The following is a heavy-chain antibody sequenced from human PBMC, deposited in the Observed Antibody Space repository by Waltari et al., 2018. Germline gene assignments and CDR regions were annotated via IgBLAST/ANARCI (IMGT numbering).Heavy chain of an antibody. D-gene: IGHD2-15*01. Sequence: SISKNFFWSWVRQSPGKGLEWIGQVHQSGRSNYNPSLESRVTVSMDTSKNQFSLKMTSVTAADTAIYYCASDRGRGLYLDSWGQGTLVTVSP. J-gene: IGHJ4*02. CDR3: ASDRGRGLYLDS. V-gene: IGHV4-4*02. CDR1: SISKNFF. CDR2: VHQSGRS.